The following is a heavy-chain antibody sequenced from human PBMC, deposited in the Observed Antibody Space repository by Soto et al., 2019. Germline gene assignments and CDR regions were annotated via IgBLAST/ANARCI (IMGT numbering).Heavy chain of an antibody. CDR2: ISYSGRT. V-gene: IGHV4-39*01. CDR3: ARVYGNWFDS. D-gene: IGHD3-16*01. J-gene: IGHJ5*01. Sequence: QLQLQESGPGLVKPSETLSLTCAVSGGSISSSTYFWGWVRQPPGKGLDWIGSISYSGRTYYNPSLKSGVTISAETSENQFSLKLTSVTAADTAVYYCARVYGNWFDSWGQGTLVTVSS. CDR1: GGSISSSTYF.